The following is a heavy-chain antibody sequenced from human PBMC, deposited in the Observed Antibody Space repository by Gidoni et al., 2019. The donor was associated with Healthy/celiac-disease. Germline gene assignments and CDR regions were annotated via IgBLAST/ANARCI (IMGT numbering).Heavy chain of an antibody. Sequence: EVQLVESGGGLVKPGGSLRLSCAASGFTFSSYSMNWVRQAPGKGLEWVSSISSSSSYIYYADSVKGRFTISRDNAKNSLYLQMNSLRAEDTAVYYCARRPSGYVAGDAFDIWGQGTMVTVSS. D-gene: IGHD5-12*01. CDR3: ARRPSGYVAGDAFDI. CDR1: GFTFSSYS. CDR2: ISSSSSYI. V-gene: IGHV3-21*01. J-gene: IGHJ3*02.